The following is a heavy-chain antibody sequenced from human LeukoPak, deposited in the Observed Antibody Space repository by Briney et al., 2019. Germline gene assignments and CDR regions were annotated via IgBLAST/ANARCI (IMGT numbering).Heavy chain of an antibody. V-gene: IGHV1-2*04. J-gene: IGHJ4*02. CDR1: GYTFTGYY. CDR3: ARGFGIAAPRYFDY. CDR2: ISPNSGGT. Sequence: ASVKVSCKASGYTFTGYYMHWVRQAPGQGLEWMGWISPNSGGTNYAQKFQGWVTMTRDTSISTAYMELSRLRSDDTAVYYCARGFGIAAPRYFDYWGQGTLVTVSS. D-gene: IGHD6-6*01.